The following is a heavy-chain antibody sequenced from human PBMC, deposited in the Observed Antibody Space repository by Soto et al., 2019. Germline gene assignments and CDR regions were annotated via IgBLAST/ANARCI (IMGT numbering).Heavy chain of an antibody. CDR3: ARGSRYYYGSGSPNYYSYYYMDV. J-gene: IGHJ6*03. D-gene: IGHD3-10*01. Sequence: EVQLLESGGGLVQPGGSLRLSCAASGITFSSYAMSWVRQAPGKGLEWVSAISGSGGSTYYADSVKGRFTISRDNSKNTLYLQMNSLRAEDTAIYYCARGSRYYYGSGSPNYYSYYYMDVWGKGTTVTVSS. CDR1: GITFSSYA. V-gene: IGHV3-23*01. CDR2: ISGSGGST.